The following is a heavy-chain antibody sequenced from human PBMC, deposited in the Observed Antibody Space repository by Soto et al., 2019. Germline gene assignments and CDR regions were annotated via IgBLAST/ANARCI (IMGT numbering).Heavy chain of an antibody. J-gene: IGHJ4*02. D-gene: IGHD3-10*01. CDR2: STHTGNT. CDR1: GYTFTHYV. CDR3: ARSGEHPLDY. V-gene: IGHV1-18*01. Sequence: GPEVKKPGASVKVSCKTSGYTFTHYVINWVRQAPGQGLDWMGFSTHTGNTKYAQKFEGRVAMTTDTSSSTAYMEVRSLRSDDTALYYCARSGEHPLDYWGQGTPVTVSS.